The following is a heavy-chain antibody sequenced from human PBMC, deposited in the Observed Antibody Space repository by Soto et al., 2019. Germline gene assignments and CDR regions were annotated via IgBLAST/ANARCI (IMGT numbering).Heavy chain of an antibody. CDR3: ARDRPDNQWFGEFIDY. CDR1: GDSLSSGGYS. CDR2: MYYSGTT. Sequence: SETLSLTCTVSGDSLSSGGYSWNWIRQHPVKGLEWIAYMYYSGTTYYNPSLKSRVTMSVDKSKHQFSLNLTSVTAADTAVYYCARDRPDNQWFGEFIDYWGQGTLVTVSS. J-gene: IGHJ4*02. V-gene: IGHV4-31*03. D-gene: IGHD3-10*01.